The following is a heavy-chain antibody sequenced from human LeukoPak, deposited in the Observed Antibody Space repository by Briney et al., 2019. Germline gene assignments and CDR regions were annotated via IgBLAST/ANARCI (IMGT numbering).Heavy chain of an antibody. D-gene: IGHD3-10*01. V-gene: IGHV4-34*01. CDR3: ARGRGYYYYYMDV. CDR1: GGSFSGYY. CDR2: INHSGST. Sequence: SETLSLTCAVYGGSFSGYYWSWIRQPPGKGLEWIGEINHSGSTNYNPSLESRVTISVDTSKNQFSLKLSSVTAADTAVYYCARGRGYYYYYMDVWGKGTTVTISS. J-gene: IGHJ6*03.